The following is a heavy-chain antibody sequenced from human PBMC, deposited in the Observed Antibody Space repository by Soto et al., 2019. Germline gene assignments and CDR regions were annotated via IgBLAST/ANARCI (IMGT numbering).Heavy chain of an antibody. Sequence: GASVKVSCKASGYTFTSYGISWVRQAPGQGLEWMGWISAYNGNTNYAQKLQGRVTMTIDTSTSTAYMELRSLRSDDTAVYYCARDYDFLSGYRWFEPWGQGTLVTVSS. CDR3: ARDYDFLSGYRWFEP. J-gene: IGHJ5*02. D-gene: IGHD3-3*01. CDR1: GYTFTSYG. V-gene: IGHV1-18*01. CDR2: ISAYNGNT.